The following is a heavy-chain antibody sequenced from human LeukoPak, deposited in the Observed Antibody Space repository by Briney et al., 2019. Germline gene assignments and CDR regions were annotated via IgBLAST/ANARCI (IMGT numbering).Heavy chain of an antibody. CDR2: IISTSTFI. V-gene: IGHV3-21*01. CDR1: GFTFRRYS. D-gene: IGHD3-22*01. J-gene: IGHJ6*03. Sequence: GGSLRLSCAASGFTFRRYSMNWVRQAPGKGLAWVSSIISTSTFIYSADTVKGRFTISRDNAKNSLFLQMNSLRAEDTAIYYCARDYFDSSDYPQTYYYYYMDVWGKGTTVTVSS. CDR3: ARDYFDSSDYPQTYYYYYMDV.